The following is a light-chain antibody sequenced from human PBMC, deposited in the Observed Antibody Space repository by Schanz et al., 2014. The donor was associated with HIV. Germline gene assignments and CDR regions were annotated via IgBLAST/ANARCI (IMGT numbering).Light chain of an antibody. CDR1: SSDVGSYNL. J-gene: IGLJ3*02. CDR2: EGS. CDR3: GSFTTRNIWV. Sequence: QSALTQPASVSGSPGQSITISCTGTSSDVGSYNLVSWYQQHPGKAPKLMIYEGSKRPSGVSDRFSGSKSDNTASLTISGLQAEDEADYYCGSFTTRNIWVFGGGTKLTVL. V-gene: IGLV2-14*02.